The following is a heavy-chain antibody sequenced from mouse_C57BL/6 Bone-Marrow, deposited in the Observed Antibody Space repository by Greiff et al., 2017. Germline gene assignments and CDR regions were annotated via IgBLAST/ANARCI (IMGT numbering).Heavy chain of an antibody. CDR2: IDPSDSYT. D-gene: IGHD2-4*01. CDR1: GYTFTSYW. J-gene: IGHJ3*01. Sequence: VQLQQSGAELVMPGASVKLSCKASGYTFTSYWMHWVKQRPGQGLEWIGEIDPSDSYTNYNQKFKGKSTLTVDKSSSTAYMQLSSLTSEDSAVYYCARKHLGDYDWFAYWGQGTLVTVSA. V-gene: IGHV1-69*01. CDR3: ARKHLGDYDWFAY.